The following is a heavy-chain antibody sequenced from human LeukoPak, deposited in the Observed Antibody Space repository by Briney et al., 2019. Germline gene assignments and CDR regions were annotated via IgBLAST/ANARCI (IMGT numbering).Heavy chain of an antibody. D-gene: IGHD2-21*02. CDR1: GFTFSSYW. CDR3: ARELYCGGDCWGDLTNDY. J-gene: IGHJ4*02. CDR2: IKQDGSEK. Sequence: PGGSLRLSCAASGFTFSSYWMSWVRQAPGKGLEWVANIKQDGSEKYYVDSVKGRFTISRDNAKNSLYLQMNSLRAEDTAVYYCARELYCGGDCWGDLTNDYWGQGTLVTVSS. V-gene: IGHV3-7*01.